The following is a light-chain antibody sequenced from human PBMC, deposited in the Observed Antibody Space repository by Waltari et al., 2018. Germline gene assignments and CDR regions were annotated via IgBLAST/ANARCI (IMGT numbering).Light chain of an antibody. CDR3: QQHNNWPPLT. CDR1: QSVGTN. Sequence: EIVMTQSPAPLSVSPGERVTPSCRASQSVGTNLAWYHQTPGQAPRLLIYTASTRATGVPARFSGSGSGTDFTLTISSLQSEDFGIYYCQQHNNWPPLTFGGGTKVEIK. V-gene: IGKV3-15*01. CDR2: TAS. J-gene: IGKJ4*01.